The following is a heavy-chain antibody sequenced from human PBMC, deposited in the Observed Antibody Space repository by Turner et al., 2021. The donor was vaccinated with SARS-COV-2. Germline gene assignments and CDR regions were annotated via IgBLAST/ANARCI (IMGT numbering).Heavy chain of an antibody. V-gene: IGHV3-48*01. J-gene: IGHJ4*02. Sequence: EVQLVESGGGLLQPGQSPRLSCATSGFTFSTSAMKWVRQAPGKGLEWVSYISKSSLTICYADSVKGRFTIARDNAENSLYLQMTSLRADDTAVYYCTKGLQLGAAFDFWGQGALVTVSS. CDR1: GFTFSTSA. CDR2: ISKSSLTI. CDR3: TKGLQLGAAFDF. D-gene: IGHD6-25*01.